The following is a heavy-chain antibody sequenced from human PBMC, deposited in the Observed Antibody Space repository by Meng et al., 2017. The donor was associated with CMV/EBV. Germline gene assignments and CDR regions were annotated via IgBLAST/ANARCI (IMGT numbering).Heavy chain of an antibody. J-gene: IGHJ4*02. CDR3: ARDRDDFWSGRYFDY. D-gene: IGHD3-3*01. V-gene: IGHV4-59*01. Sequence: GSLRLSCTVSGGSISSYYWSWIRQPPGKGLEWIGYIYYSGSTNHNPSLKSRVTISVDTSKNQFSLKLSSVTAADTAVYYCARDRDDFWSGRYFDYWGQGTLVTVSS. CDR1: GGSISSYY. CDR2: IYYSGST.